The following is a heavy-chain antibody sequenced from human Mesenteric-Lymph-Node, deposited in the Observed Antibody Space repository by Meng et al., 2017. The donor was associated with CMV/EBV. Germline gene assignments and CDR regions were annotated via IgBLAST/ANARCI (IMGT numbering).Heavy chain of an antibody. Sequence: GESLKISCAASGFTFSSYWMHWVRQAPGKGLVWVSRINSDGSSTSYADSVKGRFTISRDNAKSSLYLQMNSLSAEDTAVYYCTRSTYYYDSSGYQYYFDYWGQGTLVTVSS. CDR1: GFTFSSYW. CDR3: TRSTYYYDSSGYQYYFDY. D-gene: IGHD3-22*01. CDR2: INSDGSST. V-gene: IGHV3-74*01. J-gene: IGHJ4*02.